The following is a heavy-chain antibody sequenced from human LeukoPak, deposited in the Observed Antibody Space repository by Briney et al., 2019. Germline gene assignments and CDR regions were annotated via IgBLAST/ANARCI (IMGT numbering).Heavy chain of an antibody. CDR2: IKQDGSEK. V-gene: IGHV3-7*01. D-gene: IGHD4-11*01. CDR3: VRDATGLTN. Sequence: PGGSLRLSCAASGFMFSTYWMTWFRQAPGKGLEWVANIKQDGSEKYHVDSVQGRFTISRDNAKNSLYLQMNSLRAEDTAVHYCVRDATGLTNWGQGTLVTVSS. CDR1: GFMFSTYW. J-gene: IGHJ4*02.